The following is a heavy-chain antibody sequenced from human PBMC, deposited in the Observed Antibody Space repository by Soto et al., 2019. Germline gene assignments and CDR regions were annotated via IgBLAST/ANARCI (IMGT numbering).Heavy chain of an antibody. CDR3: VRIPRDCSGGRCFAVDH. Sequence: QVQLQESGPGLVKPSETLSLTCSVSGGSISPYYWGWIRQPPNRRPQWIGYIYYTGSTSYNPPLKSRVTISRDTSKNQFSLKLTSVTAADTALYYCVRIPRDCSGGRCFAVDHWGQGILVTVSS. J-gene: IGHJ4*02. D-gene: IGHD2-15*01. CDR1: GGSISPYY. V-gene: IGHV4-59*01. CDR2: IYYTGST.